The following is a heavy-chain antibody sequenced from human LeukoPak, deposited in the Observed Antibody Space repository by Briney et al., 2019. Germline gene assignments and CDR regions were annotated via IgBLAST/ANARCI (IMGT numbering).Heavy chain of an antibody. J-gene: IGHJ4*02. CDR3: AKDSSVGRWLPNYFDY. V-gene: IGHV3-30*02. CDR2: IRYDGSNK. CDR1: GFTFSSYG. Sequence: QPGGSLRLSCAASGFTFSSYGMHWVRQAPGKGLEWVAFIRYDGSNKYYADSVKGRFTISRDNSKNTLYLQMNSLRAEDTAVYYCAKDSSVGRWLPNYFDYWGQGTLVTVSS. D-gene: IGHD5-24*01.